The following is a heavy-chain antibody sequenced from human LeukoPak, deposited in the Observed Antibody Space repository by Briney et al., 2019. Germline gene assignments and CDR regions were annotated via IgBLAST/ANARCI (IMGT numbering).Heavy chain of an antibody. V-gene: IGHV3-53*01. CDR2: IYSGGST. D-gene: IGHD1-26*01. CDR1: GFTVSNNY. Sequence: GGSLRLSCAASGFTVSNNYMSWVRQAPGKGLEWVSVIYSGGSTYYADSVKGRFTISRDNSKNTLYLQMNSLRAEDTAVYYCASLDRRFISPVGDAFDIWGQGTMVTVSS. J-gene: IGHJ3*02. CDR3: ASLDRRFISPVGDAFDI.